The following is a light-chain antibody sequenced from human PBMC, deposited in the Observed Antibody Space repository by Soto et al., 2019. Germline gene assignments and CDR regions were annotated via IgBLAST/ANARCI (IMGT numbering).Light chain of an antibody. CDR3: CSYADTNTYV. CDR2: AGS. J-gene: IGLJ1*01. V-gene: IGLV2-23*01. CDR1: GSDVGNYNF. Sequence: QSVLTQPASVSGSPGQSITISCTGTGSDVGNYNFVSWYQHHPGKAPKLLIYAGSGRPSGVSYRFSGARSDNTASLTISGLQAADEADHYCCSYADTNTYVFGPGTKVTVL.